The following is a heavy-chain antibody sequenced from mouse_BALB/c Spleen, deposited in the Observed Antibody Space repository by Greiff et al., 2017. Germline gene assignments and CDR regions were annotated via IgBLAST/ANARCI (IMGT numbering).Heavy chain of an antibody. V-gene: IGHV2-6-1*01. J-gene: IGHJ4*01. CDR1: GFSLTSYG. Sequence: VKLMESGPGLVAPSQSLSITCTVSGFSLTSYGVHWVRQPPGKGLEWLVVIWSDGSTTYNSALKSRMSISKDNSKSQVFLKMNSLQTDDTAMYYCARHSGIHYDAMDYWGQGTSVTVSS. CDR3: ARHSGIHYDAMDY. CDR2: IWSDGST. D-gene: IGHD3-2*02.